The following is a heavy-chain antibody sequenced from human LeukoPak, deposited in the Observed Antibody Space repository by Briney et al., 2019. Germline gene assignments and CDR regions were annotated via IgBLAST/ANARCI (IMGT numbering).Heavy chain of an antibody. Sequence: SVTVSCTASGGTFSSYAISWVRQAPGQRLEWMGGIIPIFGTANYAQKFQGRVTITADESTSTAYMELSSLRSEDTAVYYCARDRLPGYSYGLFDYWGQGTLVTVSS. CDR3: ARDRLPGYSYGLFDY. CDR2: IIPIFGTA. V-gene: IGHV1-69*13. CDR1: GGTFSSYA. J-gene: IGHJ4*02. D-gene: IGHD5-18*01.